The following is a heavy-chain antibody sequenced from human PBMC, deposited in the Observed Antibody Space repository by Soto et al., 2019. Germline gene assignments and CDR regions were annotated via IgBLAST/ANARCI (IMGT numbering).Heavy chain of an antibody. Sequence: GGSLRLSCAASGFTFSNYWMSWVRQAPGKGLEWVANIKQDGSDKYYVDSVKGRFTISRDNAKNSLYLQMNSLRADDTAVYYCARDYRRGWPGYWGQGTLVTVSS. CDR2: IKQDGSDK. D-gene: IGHD6-19*01. V-gene: IGHV3-7*01. CDR1: GFTFSNYW. J-gene: IGHJ4*02. CDR3: ARDYRRGWPGY.